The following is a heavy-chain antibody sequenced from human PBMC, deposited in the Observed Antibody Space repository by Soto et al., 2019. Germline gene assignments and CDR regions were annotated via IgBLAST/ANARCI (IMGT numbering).Heavy chain of an antibody. V-gene: IGHV1-69*06. CDR3: ARASGYCSSTSCPDAFDI. CDR1: GGTFSSYA. Sequence: QVQLVQSGAEVKKPGSSVKVSCKASGGTFSSYAISWVRQAPGQGLEWMGGIIPIFGTANYAQKFQGRVTITADKSTSTAYMELSSLRSEVTAVYYCARASGYCSSTSCPDAFDIWGQGTMVTVSS. CDR2: IIPIFGTA. J-gene: IGHJ3*02. D-gene: IGHD2-2*01.